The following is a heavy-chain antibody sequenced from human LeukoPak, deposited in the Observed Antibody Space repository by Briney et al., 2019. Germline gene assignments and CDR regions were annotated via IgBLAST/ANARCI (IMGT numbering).Heavy chain of an antibody. Sequence: GASVKVSCKASGGTFSSYAISWVRQAPGQGLEWMGGIIPIFGTANYARKFQGRVTITADESTSTAYMELSSLRSEDTAVYYCAREPSYYDSSGYYYGLSWGAFDIWGQGTMVTVSS. CDR1: GGTFSSYA. V-gene: IGHV1-69*13. D-gene: IGHD3-22*01. CDR3: AREPSYYDSSGYYYGLSWGAFDI. CDR2: IIPIFGTA. J-gene: IGHJ3*02.